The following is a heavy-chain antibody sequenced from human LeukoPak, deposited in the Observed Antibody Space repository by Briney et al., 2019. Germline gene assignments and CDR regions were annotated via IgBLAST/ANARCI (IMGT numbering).Heavy chain of an antibody. V-gene: IGHV3-7*01. CDR3: ARVPPSSGYSMDV. CDR2: IKQDGSEK. J-gene: IGHJ6*04. D-gene: IGHD3-22*01. CDR1: GFTFSNYW. Sequence: PGGSLRLSCGASGFTFSNYWMSWVRQVPGKGLEWVANIKQDGSEKYYVDSVKGRFTISRDNAKNSLYLQMNSLRAEDTAVYYCARVPPSSGYSMDVWGKGTTVTISS.